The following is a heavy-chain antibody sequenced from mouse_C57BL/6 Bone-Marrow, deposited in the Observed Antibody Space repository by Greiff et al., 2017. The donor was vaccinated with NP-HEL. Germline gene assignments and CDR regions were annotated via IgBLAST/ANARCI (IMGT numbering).Heavy chain of an antibody. CDR3: ARIRHYYGSSYPDY. D-gene: IGHD1-1*01. Sequence: QVQLQQSGPGLVAPSQSLSITCTVSGFSLTSYAISWVRQPPGKGLEWLGVIRTGGGTNYNSALKSRLSISKDNSKSQVFLKMNSLQTDDTARYYCARIRHYYGSSYPDYWGQGTTPTVSS. J-gene: IGHJ2*01. V-gene: IGHV2-9-1*01. CDR1: GFSLTSYA. CDR2: IRTGGGT.